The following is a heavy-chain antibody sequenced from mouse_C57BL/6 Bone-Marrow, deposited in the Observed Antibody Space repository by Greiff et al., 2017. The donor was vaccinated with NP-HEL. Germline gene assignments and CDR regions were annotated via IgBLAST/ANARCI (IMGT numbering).Heavy chain of an antibody. CDR1: GYTFTDYY. V-gene: IGHV1-75*01. J-gene: IGHJ2*01. CDR3: ARTPIYYYGSRPFDY. D-gene: IGHD1-1*01. Sequence: VQLQQSGPELVKPGASVKISCKASGYTFTDYYINWVKQRPGQGLEWIGWIFPGSGSTYYNEKFKGKATLTVDKSSSTAYMLLSSLTSEDSAVYFCARTPIYYYGSRPFDYWGQGTTLTVSS. CDR2: IFPGSGST.